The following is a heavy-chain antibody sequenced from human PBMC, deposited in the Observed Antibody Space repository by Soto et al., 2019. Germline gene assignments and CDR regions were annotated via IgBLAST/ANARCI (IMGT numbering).Heavy chain of an antibody. Sequence: PGESLKISCKGSGYSFTSYWISWVRQMPGKGLEWMGRIDPSDSYTNYSPSFQGHVTISADKSISTAYLQWSSLKASDTAMYYCRMAQNGYYYYGMDVWGQGTKVTVSS. CDR2: IDPSDSYT. CDR3: RMAQNGYYYYGMDV. V-gene: IGHV5-10-1*01. J-gene: IGHJ6*02. D-gene: IGHD3-16*01. CDR1: GYSFTSYW.